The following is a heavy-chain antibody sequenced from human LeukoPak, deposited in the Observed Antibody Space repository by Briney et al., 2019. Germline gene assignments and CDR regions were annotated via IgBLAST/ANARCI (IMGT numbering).Heavy chain of an antibody. V-gene: IGHV1-69*13. J-gene: IGHJ4*02. CDR2: IIPIFGTA. CDR3: ARDALSPMVRGEDFDY. CDR1: GGTFSSYA. Sequence: ASVKVSCKASGGTFSSYAISWVRQAPGQGLEWMGGIIPIFGTANYAQKFQGRVTITADESTSTAYMELSSLRSEDTAVYYCARDALSPMVRGEDFDYWGQGTLVTVSS. D-gene: IGHD3-10*01.